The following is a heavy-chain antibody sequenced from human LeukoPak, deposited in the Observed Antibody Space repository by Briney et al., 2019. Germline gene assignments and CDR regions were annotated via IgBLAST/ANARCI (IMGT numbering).Heavy chain of an antibody. CDR2: IDSSSSTT. CDR3: ARERALYHGNADFDY. V-gene: IGHV3-48*02. Sequence: GGSLRLSCAASGFTFSNYLMHWVRQAPGKGLEWVSYIDSSSSTTYYADSVKGRFTISRDNAKNSLYLQMNSLRDDDTAVYYCARERALYHGNADFDYWGQGTLVTVSA. CDR1: GFTFSNYL. D-gene: IGHD3-10*01. J-gene: IGHJ4*02.